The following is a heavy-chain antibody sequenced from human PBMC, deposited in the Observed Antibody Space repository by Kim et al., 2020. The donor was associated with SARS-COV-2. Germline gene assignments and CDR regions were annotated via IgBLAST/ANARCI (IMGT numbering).Heavy chain of an antibody. CDR3: AKDRIYAGSRGFEH. CDR1: GFTFSGYG. Sequence: GGSLRLSCAASGFTFSGYGMNGGRQAPGKGLEGVAVISYYGSNKYYADSVKGRFTICRDNPKNTVDLQMNSLVVEDTAVYYCAKDRIYAGSRGFEHWGRG. D-gene: IGHD6-13*01. CDR2: ISYYGSNK. V-gene: IGHV3-30*18. J-gene: IGHJ4*02.